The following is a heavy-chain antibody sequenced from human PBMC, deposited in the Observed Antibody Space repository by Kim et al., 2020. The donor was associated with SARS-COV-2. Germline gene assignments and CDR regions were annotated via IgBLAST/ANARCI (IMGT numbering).Heavy chain of an antibody. CDR3: ARDHYGSGSYWSYYYYGMDV. Sequence: RFTISRDNSKNTLYLQMNSLRAEDTAVYYCARDHYGSGSYWSYYYYGMDVWGQGTTVTVSS. D-gene: IGHD3-10*01. J-gene: IGHJ6*02. V-gene: IGHV3-53*01.